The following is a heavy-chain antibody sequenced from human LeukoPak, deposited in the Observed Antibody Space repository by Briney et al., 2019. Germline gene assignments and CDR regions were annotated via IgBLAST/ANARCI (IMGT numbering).Heavy chain of an antibody. J-gene: IGHJ6*03. CDR1: GFTFSSHS. D-gene: IGHD2-2*01. Sequence: GGSLRLSCAASGFTFSSHSMTWVRQAPGAGLEWVSYISGGSTAIYYADSVKGRFTISRDNAKNSLFLQMNSLRAEDTAVYYCARGGCSSTSCYYMDVWGEGTTVTVSS. CDR3: ARGGCSSTSCYYMDV. V-gene: IGHV3-48*01. CDR2: ISGGSTAI.